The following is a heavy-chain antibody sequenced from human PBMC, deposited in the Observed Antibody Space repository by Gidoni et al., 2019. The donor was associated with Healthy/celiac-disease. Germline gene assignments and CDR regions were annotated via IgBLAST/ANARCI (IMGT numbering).Heavy chain of an antibody. Sequence: EVQLVESGGGLVQPGRSLRLSCASSGFTFDDYAMHWVRQAPGKGLEWASGISWNSGSIGYADSVKGRFTISRDNAKNSLYLQMNSLRAEDTALYYCAKEGGGSYYDLQNSFDYWGQGTLVTVSS. CDR3: AKEGGGSYYDLQNSFDY. D-gene: IGHD1-26*01. V-gene: IGHV3-9*01. J-gene: IGHJ4*02. CDR2: ISWNSGSI. CDR1: GFTFDDYA.